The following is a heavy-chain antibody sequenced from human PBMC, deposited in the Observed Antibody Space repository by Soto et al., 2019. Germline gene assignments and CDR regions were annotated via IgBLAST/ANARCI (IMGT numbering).Heavy chain of an antibody. J-gene: IGHJ3*02. CDR1: GFTFSSYG. D-gene: IGHD3-22*01. CDR2: IWYDGSNK. Sequence: GGSLRLSCAASGFTFSSYGMHWVRQAPGKGLEWVAVIWYDGSNKYYADSVKGRFTISRDNSKNTLYLQMNSLRAEDTAVYYCAREGHPAYDSVGYYPHDAFDIWGQGTMVTVSS. V-gene: IGHV3-33*01. CDR3: AREGHPAYDSVGYYPHDAFDI.